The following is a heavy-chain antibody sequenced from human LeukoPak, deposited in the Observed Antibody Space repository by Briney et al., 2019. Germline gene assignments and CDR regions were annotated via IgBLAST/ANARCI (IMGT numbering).Heavy chain of an antibody. J-gene: IGHJ4*02. D-gene: IGHD3-3*01. CDR3: AREGGHYDFWSGTWEIDY. V-gene: IGHV3-21*06. Sequence: GGSLRLSCAASGFTFKTYSMNWVRQAPGKGLEWVSSITPTSSKTHIYYADSVKGRFTISRDNANNSLYLQMNSLRAEDTAVYYCAREGGHYDFWSGTWEIDYWGQRTLVTVSS. CDR2: ITPTSSKTHI. CDR1: GFTFKTYS.